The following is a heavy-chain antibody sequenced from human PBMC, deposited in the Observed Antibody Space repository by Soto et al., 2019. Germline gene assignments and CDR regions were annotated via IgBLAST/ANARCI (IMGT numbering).Heavy chain of an antibody. D-gene: IGHD3-10*01. CDR3: AGSFKYGSGTFDAFDI. CDR2: IITIFGTT. J-gene: IGHJ3*02. CDR1: GGTFSSYA. Sequence: QVQLVQSGTEVKKPGSSLKVSCKASGGTFSSYAISWVRQAPGQGLEWLGGIITIFGTTNYAEKFRGRVSITADESTSTAYVDLSSLRSEDTAVYYCAGSFKYGSGTFDAFDIWGQGTMVTVSS. V-gene: IGHV1-69*01.